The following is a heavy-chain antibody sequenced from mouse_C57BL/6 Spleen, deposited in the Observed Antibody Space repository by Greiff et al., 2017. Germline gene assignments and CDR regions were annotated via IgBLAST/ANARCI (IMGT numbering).Heavy chain of an antibody. J-gene: IGHJ1*03. Sequence: EVKLVESGEGLVKPGGSLKLSCAASGFTFSSYAMSWVRQTPEKRLEWVAYISSGGDYIYYADTVKGRFTISRDNARNTLYLQMSSLKSEDTAMYYCTREGYYGSTEYFDVWGTGTTVTVSS. V-gene: IGHV5-9-1*02. CDR1: GFTFSSYA. CDR3: TREGYYGSTEYFDV. D-gene: IGHD1-1*01. CDR2: ISSGGDYI.